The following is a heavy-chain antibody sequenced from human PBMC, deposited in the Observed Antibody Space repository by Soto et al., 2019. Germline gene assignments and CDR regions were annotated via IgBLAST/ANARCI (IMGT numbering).Heavy chain of an antibody. J-gene: IGHJ6*02. CDR3: ARVSGTYYDFWSGYLSYGMDV. D-gene: IGHD3-3*01. CDR1: GGSISSGGYY. V-gene: IGHV4-31*03. CDR2: IYYSVST. Sequence: QVQLQESGPGLVKPSQTLSLTCTVSGGSISSGGYYWSWIRQHPGKGLEWIGYIYYSVSTYYNPSLKSRVTISVDTSKNQFSLKLSSVTAADTAVYYCARVSGTYYDFWSGYLSYGMDVWGQGTTVTVSS.